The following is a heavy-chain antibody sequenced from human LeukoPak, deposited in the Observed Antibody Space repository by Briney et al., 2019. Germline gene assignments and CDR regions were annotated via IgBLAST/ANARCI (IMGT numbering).Heavy chain of an antibody. V-gene: IGHV3-23*01. Sequence: GGSLRLSCAASGFTFSSYAMSWVRQAPGKGLEWVSAISGSGGSTYYADSVKGRFTISRDNSKNTLYLQMNSLRAEDTAVYYCAKSHSRVVRAGDAFDIWGQGQWSPSLQ. D-gene: IGHD2-15*01. J-gene: IGHJ3*02. CDR1: GFTFSSYA. CDR3: AKSHSRVVRAGDAFDI. CDR2: ISGSGGST.